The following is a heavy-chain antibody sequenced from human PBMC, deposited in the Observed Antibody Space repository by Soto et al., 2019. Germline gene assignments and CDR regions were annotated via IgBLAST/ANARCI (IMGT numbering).Heavy chain of an antibody. J-gene: IGHJ6*03. Sequence: GGSLRLSCAASGFTFSSYWMSWVRQVQGKGLEWVANIKQDGSEKYYVDSVKGRFTISRDKAKNSLYLKMNSLRAEDTAVYSCARGRVIVVHAPIYYYYMDVWGKGTPVTVSS. V-gene: IGHV3-7*01. CDR1: GFTFSSYW. CDR3: ARGRVIVVHAPIYYYYMDV. CDR2: IKQDGSEK. D-gene: IGHD2-21*01.